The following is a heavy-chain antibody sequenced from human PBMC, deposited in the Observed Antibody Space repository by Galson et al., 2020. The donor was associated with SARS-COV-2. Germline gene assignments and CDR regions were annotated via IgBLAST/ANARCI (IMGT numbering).Heavy chain of an antibody. Sequence: GGSLRLSCAASGFTFRNYWMHWVRQVPGEGLVWVSRINSDDFSTAFADSVKGRFTISRDNAKNTLYLQMNSLRAEDTAVYYCARGQPGITGSPYYCDYWGQGALVTVSS. CDR3: ARGQPGITGSPYYCDY. CDR2: INSDDFST. V-gene: IGHV3-74*01. J-gene: IGHJ4*02. CDR1: GFTFRNYW. D-gene: IGHD2-8*02.